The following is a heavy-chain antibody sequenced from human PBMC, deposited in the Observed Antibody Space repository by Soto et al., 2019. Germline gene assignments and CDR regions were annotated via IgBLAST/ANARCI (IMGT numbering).Heavy chain of an antibody. J-gene: IGHJ6*02. V-gene: IGHV1-2*04. Sequence: ASVKVSCKASGYTFTGYYMHWVRQAPGQGLEWMGWINPNSGGTNYAQKFQGWVTMTRDTSISTAYMELSRLRSDDTAVYYCAREGKLDDYSNARGYYGMDVWGQGTTVTVSS. CDR3: AREGKLDDYSNARGYYGMDV. CDR1: GYTFTGYY. CDR2: INPNSGGT. D-gene: IGHD4-4*01.